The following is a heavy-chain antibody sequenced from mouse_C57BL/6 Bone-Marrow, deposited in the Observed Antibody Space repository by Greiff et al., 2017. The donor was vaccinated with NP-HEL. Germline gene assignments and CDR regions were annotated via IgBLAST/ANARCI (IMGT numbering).Heavy chain of an antibody. CDR2: IDPETGGT. CDR3: TRGRYYGSSDWYFDV. V-gene: IGHV1-15*01. J-gene: IGHJ1*03. D-gene: IGHD1-1*01. CDR1: GYTFTDYE. Sequence: QVQLKQSGAELVRPGASVTLSCKASGYTFTDYEMHWVKQTPVHGLEWIGAIDPETGGTAYNQKFKGKAILTADKSSSTAYMELRSLTSEDSAVYYCTRGRYYGSSDWYFDVWGTGTTVTVSS.